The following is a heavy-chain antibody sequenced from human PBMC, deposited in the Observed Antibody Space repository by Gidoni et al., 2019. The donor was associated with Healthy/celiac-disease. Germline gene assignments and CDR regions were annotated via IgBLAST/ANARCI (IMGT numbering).Heavy chain of an antibody. D-gene: IGHD3-10*01. CDR3: ASQLLWFGETHWYFDL. J-gene: IGHJ2*01. V-gene: IGHV5-10-1*01. CDR1: GYSFPSYW. CDR2: IDPSDSYT. Sequence: EVQLVQSGAEVKKPGESLRISCKGSGYSFPSYWISWVRQMPGKGLEWMGRIDPSDSYTNYSPSFQGHVTISADKSISTAYLQWSSLKASDTAMYYCASQLLWFGETHWYFDLWGRGTLVTVSS.